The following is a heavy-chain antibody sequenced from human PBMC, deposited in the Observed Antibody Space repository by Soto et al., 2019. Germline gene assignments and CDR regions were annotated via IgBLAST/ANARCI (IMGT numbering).Heavy chain of an antibody. CDR3: ARHHVRGRTIAGAAEF. D-gene: IGHD6-13*01. J-gene: IGHJ4*02. Sequence: QVQLQQRGAGLLKPSETLSLTCAVYCGSLSGYYWSWIRQPPGKALEWIGEFNHSGDTNYNPSLKSRVSISADTSKNQVFLNLSSVTAADTAMYYCARHHVRGRTIAGAAEFWGQGTLVTVSS. V-gene: IGHV4-34*01. CDR1: CGSLSGYY. CDR2: FNHSGDT.